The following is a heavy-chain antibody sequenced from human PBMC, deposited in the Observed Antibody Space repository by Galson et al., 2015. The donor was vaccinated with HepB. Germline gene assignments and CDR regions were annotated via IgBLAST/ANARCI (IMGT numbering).Heavy chain of an antibody. V-gene: IGHV1-46*03. CDR3: ARGGGVPNYSDTCGYYSPDAFDI. CDR1: GYTFTNYY. D-gene: IGHD3-22*01. J-gene: IGHJ3*02. CDR2: INPSDGYT. Sequence: SVKVSCKASGYTFTNYYIHWVRQAPGQGLEWMGIINPSDGYTTYAQRFQGRVTVTRDTSTSTVYMELSSLRSEDTAVYYCARGGGVPNYSDTCGYYSPDAFDIWGQGTMVTVSS.